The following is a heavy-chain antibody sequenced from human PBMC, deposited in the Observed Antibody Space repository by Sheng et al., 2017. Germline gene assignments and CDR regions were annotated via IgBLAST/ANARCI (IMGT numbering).Heavy chain of an antibody. CDR1: GYTFTSYG. D-gene: IGHD2-15*01. CDR3: ARDTMVAATDYYYHTGR. CDR2: ISAYNGNT. Sequence: QVQLVQSGAEVKKPGASVKVSCKASGYTFTSYGISWVRQAPGQGLEWMGWISAYNGNTNYAQKLQGRVTMTTDTSTSTSYMELRSLRSDDTAVFYCARDTMVAATDYYYHTGRLGQRDHGHRLL. V-gene: IGHV1-18*01. J-gene: IGHJ6*03.